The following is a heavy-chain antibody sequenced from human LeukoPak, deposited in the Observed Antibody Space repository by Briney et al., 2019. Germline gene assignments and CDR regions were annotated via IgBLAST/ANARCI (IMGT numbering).Heavy chain of an antibody. D-gene: IGHD5-12*01. CDR2: ICSAGDT. V-gene: IGHV3-13*01. Sequence: PGGSLRLSCAASGFTFSSYDMHWVRQAAGKGLEWVSAICSAGDTYYPGSVKGGFTISRENTKNSLYLQMNSLRAGDTAVYYCVRGALVATSDGAFDIWGQGTMVTVSS. J-gene: IGHJ3*02. CDR1: GFTFSSYD. CDR3: VRGALVATSDGAFDI.